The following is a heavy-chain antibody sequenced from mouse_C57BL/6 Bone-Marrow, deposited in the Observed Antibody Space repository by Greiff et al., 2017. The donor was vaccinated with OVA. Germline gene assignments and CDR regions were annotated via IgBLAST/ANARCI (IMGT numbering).Heavy chain of an antibody. CDR3: ARGGIYYGSRYWYFDV. D-gene: IGHD2-1*01. CDR1: GYAFSSSW. V-gene: IGHV1-82*01. CDR2: IYPGDGDT. Sequence: QVQLQQSGPELVKPGASVKISCKASGYAFSSSWMNWVKQRPGKGLEWIGRIYPGDGDTNYNGKFKGKATLTADKSSSTAYMQLSSLTSEDSAVYFCARGGIYYGSRYWYFDVWGTGTTVTVSS. J-gene: IGHJ1*03.